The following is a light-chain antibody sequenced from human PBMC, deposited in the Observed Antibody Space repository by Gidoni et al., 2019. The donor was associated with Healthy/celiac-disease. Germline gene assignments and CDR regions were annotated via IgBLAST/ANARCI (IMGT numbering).Light chain of an antibody. CDR2: DVS. J-gene: IGLJ2*01. Sequence: QSALTQPRAVSGSPGQSVTISCTVTSSDVGGYNYVSWYQQHPGKAPKLRIYDVSKRPSGVPDRFSGSKSGNTASLTISGLQAEDEADYYCCSYAGSYTHVVFGGGTKLTVL. CDR3: CSYAGSYTHVV. CDR1: SSDVGGYNY. V-gene: IGLV2-11*01.